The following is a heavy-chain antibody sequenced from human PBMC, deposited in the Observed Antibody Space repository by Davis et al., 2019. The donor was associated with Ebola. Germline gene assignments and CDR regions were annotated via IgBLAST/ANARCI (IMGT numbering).Heavy chain of an antibody. D-gene: IGHD6-13*01. CDR3: ARAGFGSTWFDC. CDR1: GFTFRSYD. CDR2: IGAAGDT. Sequence: PGGSLRLSCPASGFTFRSYDMHWVRQATGKGLEWVSAIGAAGDTYYPVSVKGRFTISRENAKNSLYLQMNSLRAEDTAVYYCARAGFGSTWFDCWGQGILVTVSS. V-gene: IGHV3-13*01. J-gene: IGHJ5*01.